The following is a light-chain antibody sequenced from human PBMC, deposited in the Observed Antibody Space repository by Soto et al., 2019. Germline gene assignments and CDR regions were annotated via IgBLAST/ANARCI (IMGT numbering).Light chain of an antibody. CDR1: QSISSY. CDR2: AAS. Sequence: DIQMTQSPSSLSASVGDRVTITCRASQSISSYLNWYQQKPGKAPKLLIYAASSLQSGVPSRFSGSGSVSDFTLTISSLQPEDFATYYCQQRYSTLMYTCGQGTKLEIK. J-gene: IGKJ2*01. V-gene: IGKV1-39*01. CDR3: QQRYSTLMYT.